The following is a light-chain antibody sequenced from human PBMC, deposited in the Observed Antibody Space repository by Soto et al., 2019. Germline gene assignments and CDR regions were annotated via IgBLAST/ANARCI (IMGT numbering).Light chain of an antibody. J-gene: IGKJ1*01. CDR1: ESVSSN. CDR2: GAS. V-gene: IGKV3-15*01. CDR3: QQYNNWQWT. Sequence: EILMTQSPATLSVSPGERATLSCRASESVSSNLAWYQQKPGQAPRLLIYGASTGATGIPARFSGSGSGTEFTLTISSLQSEDFAVYYCQQYNNWQWTFGQGTKVDI.